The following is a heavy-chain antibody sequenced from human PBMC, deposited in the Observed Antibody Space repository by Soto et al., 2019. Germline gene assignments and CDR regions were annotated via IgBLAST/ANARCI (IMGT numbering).Heavy chain of an antibody. J-gene: IGHJ3*02. CDR3: AREISSSWYRGDAFDI. CDR1: GGSISSGGYY. D-gene: IGHD6-13*01. CDR2: IYYSGST. V-gene: IGHV4-31*03. Sequence: QVQLQESGPGLVKPSQTLSLTCTVSGGSISSGGYYWSWIRQHPGKGLEWIGYIYYSGSTYYNPSLKSRVTISVDTSKNQFSLKLSSVTAADTAVYYCAREISSSWYRGDAFDIWGQGTMVTVSS.